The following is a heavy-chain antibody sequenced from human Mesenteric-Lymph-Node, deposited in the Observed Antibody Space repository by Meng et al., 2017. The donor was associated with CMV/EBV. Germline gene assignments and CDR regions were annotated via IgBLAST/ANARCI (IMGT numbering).Heavy chain of an antibody. V-gene: IGHV5-10-1*01. D-gene: IGHD3-22*01. CDR2: IDPSESYT. CDR3: ARATFYYHNSGYYYKGVDY. Sequence: FSSYWISWVRQRPGIGLEWMGRIDPSESYTNYNPSVQGHVTISADNSISTAYLQWSSLKASDTAVYYCARATFYYHNSGYYYKGVDYWGQGTLVTVSS. J-gene: IGHJ4*02. CDR1: FSSYW.